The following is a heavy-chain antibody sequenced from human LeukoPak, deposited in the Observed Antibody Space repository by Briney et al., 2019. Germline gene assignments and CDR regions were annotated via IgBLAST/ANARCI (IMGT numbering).Heavy chain of an antibody. V-gene: IGHV3-7*01. D-gene: IGHD1-14*01. CDR2: INQGGSDK. Sequence: GGSLRLSCAASGFTFSGHWMSWVRQAPGKGLEGVANINQGGSDKYYVDSVKGRLTIARDNANNLLYLQMNSLRGEDTAVYYCTRDRSRAEDDWGQGTLVTVSS. CDR1: GFTFSGHW. J-gene: IGHJ4*02. CDR3: TRDRSRAEDD.